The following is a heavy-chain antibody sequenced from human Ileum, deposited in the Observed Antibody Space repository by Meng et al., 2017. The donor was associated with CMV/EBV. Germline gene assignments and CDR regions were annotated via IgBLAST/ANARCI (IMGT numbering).Heavy chain of an antibody. CDR2: RHKNGND. V-gene: IGHV4-61*02. CDR3: AIYYGGVGGRGY. CDR1: GDSSSSYNYH. Sequence: QMEVQESGPGLVKPSKTLSLTCGVSGDSSSSYNYHWSWIRQPAGKGLEWIGQRHKNGNDNYNASLKSRVTISIDTSKNQFSLTLTSVTAADTAVYYCAIYYGGVGGRGYWAQGTLVTVSS. J-gene: IGHJ4*02. D-gene: IGHD2-21*01.